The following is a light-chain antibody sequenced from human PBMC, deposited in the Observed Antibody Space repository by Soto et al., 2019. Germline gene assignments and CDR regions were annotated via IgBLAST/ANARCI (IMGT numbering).Light chain of an antibody. V-gene: IGKV1-5*01. CDR2: DAS. CDR3: QQYITYST. Sequence: TQMTQSPSTLSASVVDSVTITCRASQSLLFCLAWYQQGPGKAPKALIYDASTLASVVPSRFNVSGSGTEFTLTISSLQPDDFATYYCQQYITYSTFGQGTRLEIK. CDR1: QSLLFC. J-gene: IGKJ5*01.